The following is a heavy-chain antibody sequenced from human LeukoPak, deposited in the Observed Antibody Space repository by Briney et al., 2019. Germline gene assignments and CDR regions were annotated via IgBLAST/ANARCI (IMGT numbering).Heavy chain of an antibody. CDR2: IYYTGST. D-gene: IGHD3-22*01. CDR3: ARKDSLYWYFDL. CDR1: GGSISSDY. Sequence: SETLSLTCTVSGGSISSDYWSWIRQPPGKGLEWIGYIYYTGSTNYNPSLKSRVTISVDTSKNQFSLKLSSVVAADTAEYYCARKDSLYWYFDLWGRGTLVTVSS. J-gene: IGHJ2*01. V-gene: IGHV4-59*01.